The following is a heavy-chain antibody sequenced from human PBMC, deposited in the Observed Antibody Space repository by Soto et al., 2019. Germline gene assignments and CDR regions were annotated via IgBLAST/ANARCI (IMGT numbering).Heavy chain of an antibody. Sequence: SETLSLTCAVSGYSISSGYYWGWIRQPPGKGLEWIGSIYHSGSTYYNPSLKSRVTISVDTSKNQFSLKLSSVTAADTAVYYCAREWELLNWFDPWGQVTLVTVSS. CDR1: GYSISSGYY. D-gene: IGHD1-26*01. CDR3: AREWELLNWFDP. V-gene: IGHV4-38-2*02. CDR2: IYHSGST. J-gene: IGHJ5*02.